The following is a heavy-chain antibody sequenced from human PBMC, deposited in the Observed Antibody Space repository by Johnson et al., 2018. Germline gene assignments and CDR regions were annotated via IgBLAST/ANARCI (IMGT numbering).Heavy chain of an antibody. D-gene: IGHD6-13*01. CDR1: GGSISSYF. CDR3: ARGPSSSPGNSGNQY. CDR2: IYSSGNP. Sequence: QVQLQESGPGLVKPSEILSLTCTVSGGSISSYFWSWIRQPAGKGLEWIGRIYSSGNPSYNPSFKSRVTVSVDTSKNQFSLTMSSVTAADKAVYYCARGPSSSPGNSGNQYWCQGTLVSVSA. V-gene: IGHV4-4*07. J-gene: IGHJ1*01.